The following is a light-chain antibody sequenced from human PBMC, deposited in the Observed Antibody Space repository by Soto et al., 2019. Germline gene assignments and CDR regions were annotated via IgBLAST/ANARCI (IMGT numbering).Light chain of an antibody. CDR3: ATWDDSLNGPV. CDR1: SGDVGAYNY. V-gene: IGLV1-44*01. CDR2: SNN. Sequence: QSALTQPASVSGSPGQSITISCTGTSGDVGAYNYVSWYQQLPGTAPKLLIYSNNQRPSGVPDRFSGSKSGTSASLAISGLQSEDEADYYCATWDDSLNGPVFGGGTQLTVL. J-gene: IGLJ7*01.